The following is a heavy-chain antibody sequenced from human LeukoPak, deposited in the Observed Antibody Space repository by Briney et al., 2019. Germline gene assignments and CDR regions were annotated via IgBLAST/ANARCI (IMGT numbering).Heavy chain of an antibody. Sequence: PGGSLRLSCAASGFTFSSYSMNWVRQAPGKGLEWVSSISSSSSYIYYADSVKGRFTISRDNAKNSLYLQMNSLRAEDTAVYYCARDQGQDSYGLLDYWGQGTLVTVSS. J-gene: IGHJ4*02. V-gene: IGHV3-21*01. CDR1: GFTFSSYS. CDR2: ISSSSSYI. CDR3: ARDQGQDSYGLLDY. D-gene: IGHD5-18*01.